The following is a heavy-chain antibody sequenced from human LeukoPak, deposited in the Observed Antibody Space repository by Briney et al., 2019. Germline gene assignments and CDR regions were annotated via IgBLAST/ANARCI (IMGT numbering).Heavy chain of an antibody. CDR3: AKEARDYVAFDI. V-gene: IGHV3-30*18. J-gene: IGHJ3*02. CDR1: GFTFSSYG. Sequence: GGSLRLSCAASGFTFSSYGMHWVRQAPGKGLEWVAVVSYDGSNKYYADSVKGRFTISRDNSKNTLYLQVNSLRAEDTAVYYCAKEARDYVAFDIWGQGTMVTVSS. D-gene: IGHD4-17*01. CDR2: VSYDGSNK.